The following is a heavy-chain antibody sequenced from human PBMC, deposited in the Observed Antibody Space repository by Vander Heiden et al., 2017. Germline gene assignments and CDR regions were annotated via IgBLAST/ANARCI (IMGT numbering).Heavy chain of an antibody. CDR3: ARGGGGFGEYQGWFDP. D-gene: IGHD3-10*01. J-gene: IGHJ5*02. V-gene: IGHV4-31*03. Sequence: QVQLQESGPGLVKPSQTLSLTCTVSGGSISSGGYYWSWIRQHPGKGLEWIGYIYYSGSTYYNPSPKSRVPISVDTSKNKFSLRLSSGTAADTAVYYGARGGGGFGEYQGWFDPWGQGTLVTVSS. CDR2: IYYSGST. CDR1: GGSISSGGYY.